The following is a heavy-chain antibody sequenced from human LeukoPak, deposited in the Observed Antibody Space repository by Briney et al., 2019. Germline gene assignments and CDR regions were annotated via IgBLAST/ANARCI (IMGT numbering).Heavy chain of an antibody. CDR3: ARRYCSSNSCRGGFDP. Sequence: ASVKVSCKASGYTFTSYDINWVRQATGQGLEWMGWMNPNSGNTGYAQKFQGRVTMTRNTSISTAYMELSSLISEDTAVHYCARRYCSSNSCRGGFDPWGQGTLVTVSS. CDR1: GYTFTSYD. V-gene: IGHV1-8*01. J-gene: IGHJ5*02. D-gene: IGHD2-2*01. CDR2: MNPNSGNT.